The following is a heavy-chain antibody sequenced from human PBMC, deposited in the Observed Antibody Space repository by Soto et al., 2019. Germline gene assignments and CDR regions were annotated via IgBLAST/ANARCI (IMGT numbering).Heavy chain of an antibody. CDR2: IKTKVESYAT. V-gene: IGHV3-73*01. D-gene: IGHD2-15*01. Sequence: EVQLVESGGGLVQPGGSLKLSCAASGFTLSGFDIHWVRQASGEGLEWVGRIKTKVESYATELAASVKGRFTISRDDPKNTAYLEMNSLKTEDTAVYYCTRRYCSGGGCYSEFDYWGQGALVTVSS. J-gene: IGHJ4*02. CDR1: GFTLSGFD. CDR3: TRRYCSGGGCYSEFDY.